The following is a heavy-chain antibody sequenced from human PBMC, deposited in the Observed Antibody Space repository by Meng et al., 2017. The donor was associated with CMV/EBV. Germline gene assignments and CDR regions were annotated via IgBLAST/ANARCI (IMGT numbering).Heavy chain of an antibody. D-gene: IGHD3-22*01. V-gene: IGHV3-30-3*01. CDR2: ISYDGSNK. Sequence: GESLKISCAASGFTFSSYAMHWVRQAPGKGLELVAVISYDGSNKYYADSVKGRFTISRDNSKNTLYLQMNSLRAEDTAVYYCARDSGRPLTYYYDSSGYYTFDYWGQGTLVTVSS. CDR1: GFTFSSYA. J-gene: IGHJ4*02. CDR3: ARDSGRPLTYYYDSSGYYTFDY.